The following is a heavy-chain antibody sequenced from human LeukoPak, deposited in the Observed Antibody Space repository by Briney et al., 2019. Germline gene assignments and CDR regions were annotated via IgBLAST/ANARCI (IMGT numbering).Heavy chain of an antibody. J-gene: IGHJ4*02. V-gene: IGHV3-21*01. CDR3: ARDLYGSGRSGAFDY. CDR1: GFTFSSYR. D-gene: IGHD6-19*01. CDR2: IIRSSSYR. Sequence: GGSLRLSCAASGFTFSSYRMNWVRPAPGRGREWVSSIIRSSSYRYYTDSVTGRFTLSRDNAKNSLYLQMNSLRAEDTAVYYCARDLYGSGRSGAFDYWGQGTLVTVSS.